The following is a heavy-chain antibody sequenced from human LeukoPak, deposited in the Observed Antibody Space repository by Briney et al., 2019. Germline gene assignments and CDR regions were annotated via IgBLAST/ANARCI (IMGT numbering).Heavy chain of an antibody. J-gene: IGHJ4*02. D-gene: IGHD3-3*01. CDR3: AKDVYFWSGYYFDY. CDR2: ISGSGGST. Sequence: GGSLRLSCAASGFTFSSYAMGWVRQAPGKGLEWVSAISGSGGSTYYADSVKGRFTISRDNSKNTLYLQMNSLRAEDTAVYYCAKDVYFWSGYYFDYWGQGTLVTVSS. CDR1: GFTFSSYA. V-gene: IGHV3-23*01.